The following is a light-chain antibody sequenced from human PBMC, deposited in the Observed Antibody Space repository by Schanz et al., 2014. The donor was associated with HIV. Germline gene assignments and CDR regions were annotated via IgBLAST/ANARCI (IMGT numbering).Light chain of an antibody. Sequence: DVQMTQSPSTLSASVGDRVTITCRASQSISSWLAWYQQKPGKAPKLLIYKASSLESGVPSRFSGSGSGTDFTLTISSLQPEDSATYYCLQYYIFPITFGQGTRLEIK. J-gene: IGKJ5*01. V-gene: IGKV1-5*03. CDR3: LQYYIFPIT. CDR2: KAS. CDR1: QSISSW.